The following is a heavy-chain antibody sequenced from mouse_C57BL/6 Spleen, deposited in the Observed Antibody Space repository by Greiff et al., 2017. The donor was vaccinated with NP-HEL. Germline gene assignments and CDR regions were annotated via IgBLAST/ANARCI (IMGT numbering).Heavy chain of an antibody. V-gene: IGHV14-3*01. D-gene: IGHD1-1*01. CDR1: GFNIKNTY. Sequence: VQLKESVAELVRPGASVKLSCTASGFNIKNTYMHWVKQRPEQGLEWIGRIDPANGNTKYVPKFQGKATITADTSSNTAYLQLSSLTSADTAIYYCARNYGMDAMDYWGQGTSVTVSS. CDR2: IDPANGNT. J-gene: IGHJ4*01. CDR3: ARNYGMDAMDY.